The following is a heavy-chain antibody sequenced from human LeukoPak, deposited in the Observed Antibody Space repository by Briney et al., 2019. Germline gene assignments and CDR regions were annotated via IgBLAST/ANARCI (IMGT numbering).Heavy chain of an antibody. CDR3: ARVWGPNYYGSGSYYTD. Sequence: ASVKVSCKASGYTFTANYIHWVRQAPGQRLEWMGWINAGNGNTKYSQKFQGRVTITRDTSASTAYMELSSLRSEDTAVYYCARVWGPNYYGSGSYYTDWGQGTLVIVSS. CDR2: INAGNGNT. J-gene: IGHJ4*02. V-gene: IGHV1-3*01. CDR1: GYTFTANY. D-gene: IGHD3-10*01.